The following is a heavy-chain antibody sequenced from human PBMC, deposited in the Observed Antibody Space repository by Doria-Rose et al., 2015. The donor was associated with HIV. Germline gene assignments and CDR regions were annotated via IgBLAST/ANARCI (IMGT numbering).Heavy chain of an antibody. CDR1: GVSLSSPGMG. J-gene: IGHJ4*02. V-gene: IGHV2-26*01. CDR3: ARIKSSRWYHKYYFDF. Sequence: SGPVLVKPTETLTLTCTVSGVSLSSPGMGVSWIRQPPGKALEWLANIFSDDERSYKTSLKSRLTISRGTSKSQVFLTMTDTDPVDTATYYCARIKSSRWYHKYYFDFWGQGTLVIVSA. D-gene: IGHD6-13*01. CDR2: IFSDDER.